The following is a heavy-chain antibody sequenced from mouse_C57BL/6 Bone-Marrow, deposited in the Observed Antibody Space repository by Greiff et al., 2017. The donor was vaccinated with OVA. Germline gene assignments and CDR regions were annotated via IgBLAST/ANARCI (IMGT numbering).Heavy chain of an antibody. V-gene: IGHV1-19*01. CDR2: INPYNGGT. CDR1: GYTFTDYY. J-gene: IGHJ3*01. Sequence: VQLQQSGPVLVKPGASVKMSCKASGYTFTDYYMNWVKQSHGKSLEWIGVINPYNGGTSYNQKFKGKATLTVDKSSSTAYMELNSLTSEDSAVYYCAREGSWFADWGQGTLVTVSA. CDR3: AREGSWFAD.